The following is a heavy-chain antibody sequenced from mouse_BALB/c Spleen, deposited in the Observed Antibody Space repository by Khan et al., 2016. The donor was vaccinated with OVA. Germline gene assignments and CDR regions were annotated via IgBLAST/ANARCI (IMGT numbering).Heavy chain of an antibody. CDR2: INTFTGEP. Sequence: QIQLVQSGPEMKKPGETVKISCKASGYTFTNYGMNWVKQSPGKALKWMGWINTFTGEPTYADDFKGRYAFSLETSASTAYLQINNLKNEDTATYFCARPPYFSYSLDHWGQGTSVTVSS. CDR1: GYTFTNYG. D-gene: IGHD2-12*01. V-gene: IGHV9-3-1*01. CDR3: ARPPYFSYSLDH. J-gene: IGHJ4*01.